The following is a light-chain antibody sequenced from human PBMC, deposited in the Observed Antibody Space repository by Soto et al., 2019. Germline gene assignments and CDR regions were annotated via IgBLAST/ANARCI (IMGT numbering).Light chain of an antibody. CDR3: QQYINWPT. CDR1: QSVSTN. CDR2: GTS. V-gene: IGKV3-15*01. Sequence: EIVMTQSPATPSVTPGEVATLSCRTSQSVSTNLAWYQQKRGQAPRLLIYGTSSRAAGIPARFSGSGSETEFTLTISSLQSEDFAVYYCQQYINWPTFGGGTKVDIK. J-gene: IGKJ4*01.